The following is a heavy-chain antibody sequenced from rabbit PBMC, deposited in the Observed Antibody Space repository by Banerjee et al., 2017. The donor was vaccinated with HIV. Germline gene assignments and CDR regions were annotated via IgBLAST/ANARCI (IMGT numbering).Heavy chain of an antibody. CDR1: GIDFSSYG. D-gene: IGHD1-1*01. CDR2: IDTATSGST. V-gene: IGHV1S45*01. J-gene: IGHJ4*01. CDR3: ARDLPISGGYSFDL. Sequence: QEQVVESGGGLVQPGESLKLSCKASGIDFSSYGISWVRQAPGKGPEWIACIDTATSGSTYYASWAKGRFTISKTSSTTVTLQMTSLTAADTATYFCARDLPISGGYSFDLWGPGTLVTVS.